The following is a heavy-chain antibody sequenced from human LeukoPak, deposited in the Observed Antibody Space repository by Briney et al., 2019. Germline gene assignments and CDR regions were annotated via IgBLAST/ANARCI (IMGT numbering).Heavy chain of an antibody. J-gene: IGHJ4*02. Sequence: SETLSLTCTASGGSISSGGYYWSWIRQHPGKGLEWIGYIYYSGSTYYNPSLKSRVTISVDTSKNQFSLKLSSVTAADTAVYYCARGVDLWFGEFYYFDYWGQGTLVTVSS. CDR1: GGSISSGGYY. CDR3: ARGVDLWFGEFYYFDY. CDR2: IYYSGST. V-gene: IGHV4-31*03. D-gene: IGHD3-10*01.